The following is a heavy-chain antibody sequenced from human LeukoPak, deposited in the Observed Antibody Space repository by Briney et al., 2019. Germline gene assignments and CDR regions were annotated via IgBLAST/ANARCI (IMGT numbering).Heavy chain of an antibody. Sequence: SETLSLTCAVYGGSFSGYYWSWIRQPPGKGLEWIGEINHSGSTNHNPSLKSRVTISVDTSKNQFSLKLSSVTAADTAVYYCASFYYSYYWGQGTLVTVSS. J-gene: IGHJ4*02. D-gene: IGHD3-3*01. CDR1: GGSFSGYY. CDR3: ASFYYSYY. V-gene: IGHV4-34*01. CDR2: INHSGST.